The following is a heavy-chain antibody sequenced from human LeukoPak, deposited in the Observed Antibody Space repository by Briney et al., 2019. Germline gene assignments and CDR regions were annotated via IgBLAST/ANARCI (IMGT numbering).Heavy chain of an antibody. D-gene: IGHD2-15*01. CDR3: ARGGGGYCSGGSCYTYYFDY. Sequence: GGSLRLSCGGSGFTFDDEGMRWVRQGPGKGRGSGAGSSRNGGGTAYADAVKGRFTISREKAKNSRYLQMNSLRAEDTALYYCARGGGGYCSGGSCYTYYFDYWGQGTLVTVSS. V-gene: IGHV3-20*04. J-gene: IGHJ4*02. CDR1: GFTFDDEG. CDR2: SSRNGGGT.